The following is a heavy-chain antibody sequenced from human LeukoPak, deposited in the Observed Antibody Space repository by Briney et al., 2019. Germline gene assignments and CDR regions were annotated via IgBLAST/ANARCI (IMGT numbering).Heavy chain of an antibody. V-gene: IGHV3-23*01. CDR3: AKGRGEIAMVRGVYFDY. CDR2: ISGSGGST. CDR1: GFTFSIYA. Sequence: GGSLRLSCAASGFTFSIYAMSWVRQAPGKGLEWVSGISGSGGSTYYADSVKGRFTISRDNPKNTLYLQMNNLRAADTALYYCAKGRGEIAMVRGVYFDYWGQGTLVTVSS. D-gene: IGHD3-10*01. J-gene: IGHJ4*02.